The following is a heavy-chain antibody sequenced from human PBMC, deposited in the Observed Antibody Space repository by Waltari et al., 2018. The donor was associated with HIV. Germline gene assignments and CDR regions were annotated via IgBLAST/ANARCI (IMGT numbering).Heavy chain of an antibody. V-gene: IGHV3-74*01. CDR3: ARGVKSGFDP. CDR2: INRDGSST. J-gene: IGHJ5*02. Sequence: EVQLVESGGGLVQPGGSLRLSCAASGFTFSSYWMHWVRQAPGKGRVWVSRINRDGSSTSYADSVKGRFTISRDNAKNTLYLQMNSLRAEDTAVYYCARGVKSGFDPWGQGTLVTVSS. CDR1: GFTFSSYW.